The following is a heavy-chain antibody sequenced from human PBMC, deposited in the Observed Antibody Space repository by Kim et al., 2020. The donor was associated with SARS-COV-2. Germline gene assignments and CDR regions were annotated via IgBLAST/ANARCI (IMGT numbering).Heavy chain of an antibody. D-gene: IGHD5-18*01. Sequence: SETLSLTCAVYGGSFSGYYWSWIRQPPGKGLEWIGEINHSGSTNYNPSLKSRVTISVDTSKNQFSLKLSSVTAADTAVYYCASGYSYGFDYWGQGTLVTV. J-gene: IGHJ4*02. V-gene: IGHV4-34*01. CDR3: ASGYSYGFDY. CDR1: GGSFSGYY. CDR2: INHSGST.